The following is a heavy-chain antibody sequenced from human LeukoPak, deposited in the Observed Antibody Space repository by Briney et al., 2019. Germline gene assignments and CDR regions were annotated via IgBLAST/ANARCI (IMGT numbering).Heavy chain of an antibody. CDR1: GYTFTDYH. V-gene: IGHV1-2*02. CDR3: AREVGGTTLDFQH. J-gene: IGHJ1*01. CDR2: INPNSGGT. Sequence: ASVTVSCKASGYTFTDYHMHWVRQAPGQGLEWMGGINPNSGGTNYAQKFQGRVTMTRDTSISTAYMELSRLRSADTAVYYCAREVGGTTLDFQHWGQGTLVTVSS. D-gene: IGHD1-26*01.